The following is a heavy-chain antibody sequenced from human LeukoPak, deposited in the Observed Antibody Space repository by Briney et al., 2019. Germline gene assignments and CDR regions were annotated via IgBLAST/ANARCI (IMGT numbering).Heavy chain of an antibody. Sequence: SQTLSLTCAISGDSVSGNNAAWIWIRQSPSRGLEWLGRTYYRSKWYNDYAVSVKSRITINPDTSKNQFSLHLNSVTPEDTAVYYCARVWTTVTLDAFDIWGQGTMVTVSS. CDR3: ARVWTTVTLDAFDI. CDR1: GDSVSGNNAA. CDR2: TYYRSKWYN. D-gene: IGHD4-17*01. V-gene: IGHV6-1*01. J-gene: IGHJ3*02.